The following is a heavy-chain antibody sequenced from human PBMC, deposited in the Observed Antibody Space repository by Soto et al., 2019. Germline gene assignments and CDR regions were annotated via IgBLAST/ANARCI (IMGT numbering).Heavy chain of an antibody. V-gene: IGHV4-39*01. CDR1: GGSISSSSYY. CDR2: IYYSGST. Sequence: QLQLQESGPGLVKPSETLSLTCTVSGGSISSSSYYWGWIRQPPGKGLEWIGSIYYSGSTYYNPSLKSRVTISVDTSKNQFSLKLSSVTAADTAVYYCARLISIEWLVRGWFDPWGQGTLVTVSS. D-gene: IGHD6-19*01. J-gene: IGHJ5*02. CDR3: ARLISIEWLVRGWFDP.